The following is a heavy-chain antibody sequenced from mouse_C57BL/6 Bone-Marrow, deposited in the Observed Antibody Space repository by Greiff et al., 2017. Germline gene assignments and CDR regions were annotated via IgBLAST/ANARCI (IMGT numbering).Heavy chain of an antibody. J-gene: IGHJ2*01. CDR1: GFNIKDDY. Sequence: EVQLQQSGAELVRPGASVKLSCTASGFNIKDDYMHWVKQRPEQGLEWIGWIDPENGDTEYASKFQGKATITAATSSNTAYLQLSSLTSADTAVYYCTFITTVPGDYWGQGTTLTVSS. V-gene: IGHV14-4*01. CDR2: IDPENGDT. CDR3: TFITTVPGDY. D-gene: IGHD1-1*01.